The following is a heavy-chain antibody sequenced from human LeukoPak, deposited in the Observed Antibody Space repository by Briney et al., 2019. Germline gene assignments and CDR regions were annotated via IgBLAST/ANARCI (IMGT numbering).Heavy chain of an antibody. CDR2: ISSSSSYI. V-gene: IGHV3-21*01. Sequence: GGSLRLPCAASGFTFSSYSMNWVRQAPGKGLEWVSSISSSSSYIYYADSVKGRFTISRDNAKNSLYLQMNSLRAEDTAVYYCARESSSSWYKGNDYWGQGTLVTVSS. CDR1: GFTFSSYS. J-gene: IGHJ4*02. CDR3: ARESSSSWYKGNDY. D-gene: IGHD6-13*01.